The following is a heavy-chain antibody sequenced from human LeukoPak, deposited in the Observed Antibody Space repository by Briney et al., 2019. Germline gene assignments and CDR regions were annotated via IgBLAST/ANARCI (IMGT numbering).Heavy chain of an antibody. Sequence: GGALGLGCAASGLTCEDYGMSWVRQAPGKGLEWVSGINWNGGSTGYADSVKGRFTISRDNAKNSLYLQMNSLRAEDTALYHCARFSAVAGTDYWGQGTQVTVSS. CDR1: GLTCEDYG. CDR2: INWNGGST. D-gene: IGHD6-19*01. V-gene: IGHV3-20*01. CDR3: ARFSAVAGTDY. J-gene: IGHJ4*02.